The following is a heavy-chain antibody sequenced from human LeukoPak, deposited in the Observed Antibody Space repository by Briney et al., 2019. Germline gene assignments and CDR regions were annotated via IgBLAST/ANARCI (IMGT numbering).Heavy chain of an antibody. V-gene: IGHV1-3*01. Sequence: ATVKVSCKASGYTFTSYDINWVRQAPGQRLEWMGWINAGNGNTKYSQKFQGRVTITRDTSATTAYMELSSLRSEDTAVYYCASLDWGVSDFDYWGQGTLVTVSS. CDR2: INAGNGNT. CDR3: ASLDWGVSDFDY. D-gene: IGHD7-27*01. J-gene: IGHJ4*02. CDR1: GYTFTSYD.